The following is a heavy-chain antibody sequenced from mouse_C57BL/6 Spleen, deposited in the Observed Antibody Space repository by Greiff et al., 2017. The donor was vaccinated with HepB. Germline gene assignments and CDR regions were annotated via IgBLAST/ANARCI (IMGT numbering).Heavy chain of an antibody. CDR3: ARQAGGNYGYFDV. Sequence: VQLQQSGPGLVAPSQSLSITCTVSGFSLTSYGVDWVRQSPGKGLEWLGVIWGVGSTNYNSALKSRLSISKDNSKSQVFLKMNSLQTDDTAMYYCARQAGGNYGYFDVWGTGTTVTVSS. V-gene: IGHV2-6*01. D-gene: IGHD3-2*02. J-gene: IGHJ1*03. CDR2: IWGVGST. CDR1: GFSLTSYG.